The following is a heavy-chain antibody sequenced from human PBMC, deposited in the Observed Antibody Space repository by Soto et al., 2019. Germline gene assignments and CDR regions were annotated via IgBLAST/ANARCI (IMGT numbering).Heavy chain of an antibody. V-gene: IGHV3-30*18. CDR3: AKDVEQLVALYYYYYGMDV. D-gene: IGHD6-13*01. CDR1: GFTFSSYG. CDR2: ISYDGSNK. Sequence: PGGSLRLSCAASGFTFSSYGMHWVGQAPGKGLEWVAVISYDGSNKYYADSVKGRFTISRDNSKNTLYLQMNSLRAEDTAVYYCAKDVEQLVALYYYYYGMDVWGQGTTVTVSS. J-gene: IGHJ6*02.